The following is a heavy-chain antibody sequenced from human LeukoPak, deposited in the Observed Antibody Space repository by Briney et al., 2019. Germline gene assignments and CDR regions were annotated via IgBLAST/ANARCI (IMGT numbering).Heavy chain of an antibody. CDR3: AREMLARRYYYYMDV. D-gene: IGHD6-6*01. CDR2: IYYSGST. Sequence: SETLSLTCAVSGGSISSGSYYWGWIRQPPGKGLEWIGSIYYSGSTYYNPSLKSRVTISVDTSKNQFSLKLSSVTAADTAVYYCAREMLARRYYYYMDVWGKGTTVTVSS. J-gene: IGHJ6*03. CDR1: GGSISSGSYY. V-gene: IGHV4-39*07.